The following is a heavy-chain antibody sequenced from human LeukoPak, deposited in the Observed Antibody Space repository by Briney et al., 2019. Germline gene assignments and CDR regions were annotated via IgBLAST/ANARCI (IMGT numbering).Heavy chain of an antibody. D-gene: IGHD2-8*01. Sequence: GASVKVSCKASGYTFTSYDINWVRQATGQGLELMGWMNPNSGNTGYAQKFQGRVTITRNTSISTAYMELSSLRSEDTAVYYCARGSGYCTNGVCPARGYFDYWGQGTLVTVSS. CDR2: MNPNSGNT. CDR3: ARGSGYCTNGVCPARGYFDY. CDR1: GYTFTSYD. J-gene: IGHJ4*02. V-gene: IGHV1-8*03.